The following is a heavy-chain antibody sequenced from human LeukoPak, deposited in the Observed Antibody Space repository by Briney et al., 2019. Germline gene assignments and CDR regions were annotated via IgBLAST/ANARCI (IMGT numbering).Heavy chain of an antibody. Sequence: PGGPQRLSCAASEFTFNSYCLSWVRQAPGKGLEWVANIKQDGSEKYYVDSVKGRFTISRDNAKNSLYLQMNSLRAEDTAVYYCASTVPYGSGINDYWGQGTLVTVSS. J-gene: IGHJ4*02. D-gene: IGHD3-10*01. CDR2: IKQDGSEK. CDR3: ASTVPYGSGINDY. V-gene: IGHV3-7*01. CDR1: EFTFNSYC.